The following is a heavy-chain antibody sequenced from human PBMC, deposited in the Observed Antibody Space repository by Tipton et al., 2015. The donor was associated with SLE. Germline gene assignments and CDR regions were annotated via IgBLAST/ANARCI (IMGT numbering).Heavy chain of an antibody. V-gene: IGHV4-59*11. CDR2: IYFTGST. CDR1: GGSISSHY. D-gene: IGHD2-15*01. Sequence: TLSLTCAVYGGSISSHYWSWIRQLPGKGLEWIGYIYFTGSTNYNPSLKSRVTISVDMSKNQFSLKLTSVTAADTAVYYCARGGGSPSYWGQGTLVTVSS. CDR3: ARGGGSPSY. J-gene: IGHJ4*02.